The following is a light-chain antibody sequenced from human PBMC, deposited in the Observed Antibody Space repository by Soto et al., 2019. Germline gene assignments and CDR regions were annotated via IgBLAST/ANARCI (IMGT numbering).Light chain of an antibody. J-gene: IGKJ2*01. CDR3: QHYYSVPHT. CDR1: QSILYSPNGNNF. Sequence: DIVMTQSPDSLAVSLGERATINCKSSQSILYSPNGNNFLAWYQHKPGQSPKLLIYWASTRESGVPDRFIGSGSWTDFTLILNSLPAEDVAVYYCQHYYSVPHTFGQGTSLAIK. V-gene: IGKV4-1*01. CDR2: WAS.